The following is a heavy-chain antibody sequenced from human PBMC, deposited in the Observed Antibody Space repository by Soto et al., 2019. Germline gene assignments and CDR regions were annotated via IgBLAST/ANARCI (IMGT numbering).Heavy chain of an antibody. D-gene: IGHD3-3*01. V-gene: IGHV1-18*04. CDR3: ARVRLGVTYYDFWSGYYDDAFDI. CDR2: ISAYNGNT. CDR1: GYTFTSYG. J-gene: IGHJ3*02. Sequence: ASVKVSCKASGYTFTSYGISWVGHAPGQGLEWMGWISAYNGNTNYAQKLQGRVTLTTDTSTTTAYMELRSLRSDDTAVYYCARVRLGVTYYDFWSGYYDDAFDIWGQGTMVTVSS.